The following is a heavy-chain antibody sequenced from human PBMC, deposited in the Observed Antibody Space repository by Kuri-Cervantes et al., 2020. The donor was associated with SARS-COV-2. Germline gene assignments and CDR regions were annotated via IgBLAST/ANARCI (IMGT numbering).Heavy chain of an antibody. V-gene: IGHV3-11*04. CDR2: ISSSGSTI. CDR1: GFTFSDYY. Sequence: LALTCAASGFTFSDYYMSWIRQAPGKGLEWVSYISSSGSTIYYADSVKGRVTISRDNAKNSLYLQMNSLRSEDTAVYYCARGSLTIFGVVIMDGGDNWFDPWGQGTRVTVSS. CDR3: ARGSLTIFGVVIMDGGDNWFDP. J-gene: IGHJ5*02. D-gene: IGHD3-3*01.